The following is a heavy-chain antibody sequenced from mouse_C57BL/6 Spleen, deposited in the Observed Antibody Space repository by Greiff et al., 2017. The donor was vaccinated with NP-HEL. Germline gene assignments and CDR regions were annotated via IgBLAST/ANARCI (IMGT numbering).Heavy chain of an antibody. CDR3: TREDYDYGYAMDY. J-gene: IGHJ4*01. Sequence: EVHLVESGEGLVKPGGSLKLSCAASGFTFSSYAMSWVRQTPEKRLEWVAYISSGGDYIYYADTVKGRFTISRDNARNTLYLQMSSLKSEDTAMYYCTREDYDYGYAMDYWGQGTSVTVSS. D-gene: IGHD2-4*01. CDR1: GFTFSSYA. V-gene: IGHV5-9-1*02. CDR2: ISSGGDYI.